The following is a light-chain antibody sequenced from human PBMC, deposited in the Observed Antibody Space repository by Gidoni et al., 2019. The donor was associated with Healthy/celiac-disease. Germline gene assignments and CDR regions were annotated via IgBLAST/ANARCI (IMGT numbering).Light chain of an antibody. CDR3: QQYYSTPPVT. Sequence: DIVMTPSPDSLAVSLGERATINCKSSQSVLYRSNNKNYLAWYQQKPGQPPKLLIYWASTRESGVPDRFSGSGCGTDFTLTISSLQAEDVAVYYCQQYYSTPPVTFGGGTKVEIK. J-gene: IGKJ4*01. V-gene: IGKV4-1*01. CDR2: WAS. CDR1: QSVLYRSNNKNY.